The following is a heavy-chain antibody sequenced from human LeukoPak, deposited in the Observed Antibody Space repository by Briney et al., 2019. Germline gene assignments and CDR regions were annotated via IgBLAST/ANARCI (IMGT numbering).Heavy chain of an antibody. D-gene: IGHD5-24*01. CDR2: ISSSGSTI. V-gene: IGHV3-11*01. CDR1: GFTFSDYY. J-gene: IGHJ3*02. Sequence: GGSLRLSCAASGFTFSDYYMSWIRQAPGKGLEWVSYISSSGSTIYYADSVKGRFTISRDNAKNSLYLQMNSLRAEDTALYYCAKDRYPAVRWAFDIWGQGTMVTVSS. CDR3: AKDRYPAVRWAFDI.